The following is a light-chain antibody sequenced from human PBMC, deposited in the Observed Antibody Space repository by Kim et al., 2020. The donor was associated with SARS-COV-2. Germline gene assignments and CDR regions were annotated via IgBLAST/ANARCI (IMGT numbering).Light chain of an antibody. CDR1: INDIGTYDF. CDR3: SSYAGFNNGV. J-gene: IGLJ3*02. Sequence: QSALTQPPSASGSPGQPVTISCTGDINDIGTYDFVSWYQQHPGRAPKLIIYDVTKRPSGVPDRFSGSKSANTASLTVSGLQAEDEANYYCSSYAGFNNGVFGGGTQLTVL. V-gene: IGLV2-8*01. CDR2: DVT.